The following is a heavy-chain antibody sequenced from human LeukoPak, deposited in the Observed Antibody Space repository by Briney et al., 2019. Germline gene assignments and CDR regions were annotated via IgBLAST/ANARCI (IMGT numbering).Heavy chain of an antibody. CDR1: GFTFSSYS. D-gene: IGHD1/OR15-1a*01. J-gene: IGHJ4*02. Sequence: TGGSLRLSCAASGFTFSSYSMNWVRQAPGKGLEWVSSISSSSSYIYYADSVKGRFTISRDNAKNSLYLQMNSLRAEDTAVYYCARDLSNNLPRRYFDYWGQGTLVTVSS. CDR2: ISSSSSYI. V-gene: IGHV3-21*01. CDR3: ARDLSNNLPRRYFDY.